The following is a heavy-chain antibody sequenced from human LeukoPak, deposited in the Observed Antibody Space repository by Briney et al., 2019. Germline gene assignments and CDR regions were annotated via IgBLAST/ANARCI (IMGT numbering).Heavy chain of an antibody. V-gene: IGHV3-21*01. CDR2: ISSSSSYI. CDR3: ARDALSSSRPRGYNWFDP. Sequence: PGGSLRLSCAASGFTFSSYSMNWVRQAPGKELEWVSSISSSSSYIYYADSVKGRFTISRDNAKNSLYLQMNSLRAEDTAVYYCARDALSSSRPRGYNWFDPWGQGTLVTVSS. CDR1: GFTFSSYS. D-gene: IGHD6-13*01. J-gene: IGHJ5*02.